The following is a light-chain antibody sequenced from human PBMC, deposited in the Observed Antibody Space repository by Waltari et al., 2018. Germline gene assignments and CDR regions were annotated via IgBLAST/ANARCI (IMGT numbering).Light chain of an antibody. Sequence: ELVMTQSTATVSVSPGERATLSCRASQNISRNLAWYQQKPGQAPRHLIYGASTRAAGIPARCSGSGSGTEFTLTISSLQSEDFAVYYCQHYNNWPHWTFGQGTKVEI. CDR3: QHYNNWPHWT. J-gene: IGKJ1*01. CDR2: GAS. CDR1: QNISRN. V-gene: IGKV3D-15*01.